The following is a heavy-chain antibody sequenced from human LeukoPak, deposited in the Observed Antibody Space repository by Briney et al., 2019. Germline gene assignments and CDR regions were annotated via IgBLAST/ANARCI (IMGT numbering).Heavy chain of an antibody. V-gene: IGHV5-51*01. CDR3: VRTIAAAGNTFDY. CDR2: IYPGDSDT. D-gene: IGHD6-13*01. Sequence: GESLKISCKCSGYSFTSYWIGWVRQMPGKGLEWMGIIYPGDSDTRYSPSFQGQVTISADKSISTAYLQWSSLKASDTAMYYCVRTIAAAGNTFDYWGQGTLVTVSS. J-gene: IGHJ4*02. CDR1: GYSFTSYW.